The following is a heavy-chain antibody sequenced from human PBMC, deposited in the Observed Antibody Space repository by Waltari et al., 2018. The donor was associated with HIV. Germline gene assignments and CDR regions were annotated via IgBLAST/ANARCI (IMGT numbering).Heavy chain of an antibody. V-gene: IGHV1-69*01. CDR2: IIPIFGTA. CDR1: GGTFRRYA. CDR3: ARDPQEGSGSYPFNHAFDI. Sequence: QVQLVQSGAEVKKPGSSVKVSCKASGGTFRRYAISWVRQAPGQGPEWMGGIIPIFGTANYAQKFQGRVTITADESTSTAYMELSSLRSEDTAVYYCARDPQEGSGSYPFNHAFDIWGQGTMVTVSS. J-gene: IGHJ3*02. D-gene: IGHD3-10*01.